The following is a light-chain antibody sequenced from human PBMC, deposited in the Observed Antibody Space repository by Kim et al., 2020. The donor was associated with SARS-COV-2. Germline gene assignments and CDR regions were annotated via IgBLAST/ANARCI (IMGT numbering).Light chain of an antibody. CDR1: QSISSW. CDR3: QQYNSYSRA. V-gene: IGKV1-5*01. Sequence: ASVGDRVTITCRASQSISSWLAWYQQKPGKAPKLLIYDASSLESGVPSRFSGSGSGTEFTLTISSLQPDDFATYYCQQYNSYSRAFGQATKVDIK. CDR2: DAS. J-gene: IGKJ1*01.